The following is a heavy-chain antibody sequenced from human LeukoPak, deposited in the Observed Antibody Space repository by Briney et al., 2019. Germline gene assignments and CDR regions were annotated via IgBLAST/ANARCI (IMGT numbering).Heavy chain of an antibody. V-gene: IGHV1-2*02. Sequence: ASVKVSCKASGYTFTDYYIHWVRQAPGQGLEWMGWINPNSGGTNDAQIFQGRVTMTRDTSISAAYMELTWLRSDDTAVYYCARGPYFDSSGYYYWGQGTLVSVSS. CDR1: GYTFTDYY. CDR2: INPNSGGT. J-gene: IGHJ4*02. D-gene: IGHD3-22*01. CDR3: ARGPYFDSSGYYY.